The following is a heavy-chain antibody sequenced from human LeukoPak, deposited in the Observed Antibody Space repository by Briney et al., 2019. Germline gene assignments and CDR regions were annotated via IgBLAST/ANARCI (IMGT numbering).Heavy chain of an antibody. CDR2: INPNSGGT. Sequence: GASVKVSCKASGYTFTGYYMHRVRQAPGQGLEWMGRINPNSGGTNYAQKFQGRVTMTRDTSISTAYMELSRLRSDDTAVYYCAVEASTRRSNDAFDIWGQGTMVTVSS. V-gene: IGHV1-2*06. J-gene: IGHJ3*02. CDR3: AVEASTRRSNDAFDI. D-gene: IGHD2-2*01. CDR1: GYTFTGYY.